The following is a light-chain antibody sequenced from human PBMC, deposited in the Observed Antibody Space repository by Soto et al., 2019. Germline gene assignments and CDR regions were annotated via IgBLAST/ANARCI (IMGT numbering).Light chain of an antibody. CDR2: GAS. Sequence: VMTQSPATLSVSPGERATLSCRASQTVSSHLAWYQQKPGQAPRLLIYGASTRATDVPARFSGSGSGTDFTLTISRLEPEDFAVYYCQQYGSSPETFGQGTKVDIK. V-gene: IGKV3-20*01. CDR3: QQYGSSPET. J-gene: IGKJ1*01. CDR1: QTVSSH.